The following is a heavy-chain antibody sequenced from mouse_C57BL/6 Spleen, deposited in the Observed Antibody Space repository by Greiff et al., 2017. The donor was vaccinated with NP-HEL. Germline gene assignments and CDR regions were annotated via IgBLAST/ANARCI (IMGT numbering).Heavy chain of an antibody. CDR2: IYPRSGNT. J-gene: IGHJ2*01. V-gene: IGHV1-81*01. CDR1: GYIFTSYG. D-gene: IGHD1-1*01. Sequence: QVQLQQSGAELARPGASVKLSCKASGYIFTSYGISWVKQRTGQGLEWIGEIYPRSGNTYYNEKFKGKATLTADKSSSTAYMELRSLTSEDSAVYFCARPLYYGSSSYYFDYWGQGTTLTVSS. CDR3: ARPLYYGSSSYYFDY.